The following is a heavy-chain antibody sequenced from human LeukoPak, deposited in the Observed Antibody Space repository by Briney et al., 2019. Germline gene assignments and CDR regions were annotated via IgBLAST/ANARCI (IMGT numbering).Heavy chain of an antibody. CDR2: ISYDGSNK. J-gene: IGHJ6*02. CDR1: GFTFSSYG. CDR3: AKEQYSRGYYYYYGMDV. D-gene: IGHD5-18*01. V-gene: IGHV3-30*18. Sequence: GSLRLSCAASGFTFSSYGMHWVRQAPGKGLEWVAVISYDGSNKYYADSVKGRFTISRDNSKNTLYLQMNSLRAEDTAVYYCAKEQYSRGYYYYYGMDVWGRGTTVTVSS.